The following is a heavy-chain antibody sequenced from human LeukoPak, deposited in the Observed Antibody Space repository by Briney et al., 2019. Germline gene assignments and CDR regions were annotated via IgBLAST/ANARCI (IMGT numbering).Heavy chain of an antibody. D-gene: IGHD3-9*01. CDR3: ARTYYDILTAYNPYFDY. V-gene: IGHV3-21*01. Sequence: GGSLRLSCAASGFTFSSYSMNWVRQAPGKGLEWVSSISSSSSYIYYADSVKGRFTISRDNAKNSLYLQMNSLRAEDTAVYYCARTYYDILTAYNPYFDYWGQGTLVTVSS. J-gene: IGHJ4*02. CDR1: GFTFSSYS. CDR2: ISSSSSYI.